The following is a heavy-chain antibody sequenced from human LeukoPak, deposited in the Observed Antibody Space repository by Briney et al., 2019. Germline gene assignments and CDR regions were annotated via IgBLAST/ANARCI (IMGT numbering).Heavy chain of an antibody. CDR2: ISGTSSYI. Sequence: PGGSLRLSCAASGFTFSSYSMNWVRQAPGKGLGWVSSISGTSSYIYYADSVKGRFTISRDTARKSLYLQMNSLRAEDTAVYYCARVRCSGGSCSAYYYYYMDVWGKGTTVTISS. CDR1: GFTFSSYS. D-gene: IGHD2-15*01. CDR3: ARVRCSGGSCSAYYYYYMDV. J-gene: IGHJ6*03. V-gene: IGHV3-21*01.